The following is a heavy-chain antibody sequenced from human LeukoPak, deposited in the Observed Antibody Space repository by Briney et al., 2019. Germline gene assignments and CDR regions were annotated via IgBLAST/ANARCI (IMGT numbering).Heavy chain of an antibody. CDR2: IHPDGSIT. Sequence: GGSLRLSCVGSGFTFRSHAMSWVRQAPGTGLVWVSRIHPDGSITTYADSVKGRFTISRDNAENTLYLQMNSLRAEDTGVYYCAPQQAYSPYNWFDPWGQGTLVTVSS. V-gene: IGHV3-74*03. CDR1: GFTFRSHA. CDR3: APQQAYSPYNWFDP. D-gene: IGHD5-12*01. J-gene: IGHJ5*02.